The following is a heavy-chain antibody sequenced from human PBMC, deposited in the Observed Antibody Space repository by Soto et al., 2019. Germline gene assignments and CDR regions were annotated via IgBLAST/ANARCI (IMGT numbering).Heavy chain of an antibody. CDR1: GFTFSTYW. J-gene: IGHJ5*02. Sequence: LRLSCAASGFTFSTYWMDWVRQTPGKGLEWVANINQDGSEKNYVDSVKGRFTIYRDNAKNSLYLQMNSLRAEDTAVYYCARGIAAAGNPGPWGQGTLVTVSS. V-gene: IGHV3-7*03. D-gene: IGHD6-13*01. CDR3: ARGIAAAGNPGP. CDR2: INQDGSEK.